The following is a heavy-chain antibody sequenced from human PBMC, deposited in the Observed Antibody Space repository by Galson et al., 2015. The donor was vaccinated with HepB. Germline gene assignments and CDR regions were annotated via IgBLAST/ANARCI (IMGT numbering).Heavy chain of an antibody. V-gene: IGHV4-34*01. CDR3: ASWSSGWYYYYGMDV. Sequence: ETLSLTCAVYGGSFSGYYWRWIRQPPGKGLEWIGEINHSGSTNYNPSLKSRVTISVDTSKNQFSLKLSSVTAADTAVYYCASWSSGWYYYYGMDVWGQGTTVAVSS. J-gene: IGHJ6*02. CDR2: INHSGST. D-gene: IGHD6-19*01. CDR1: GGSFSGYY.